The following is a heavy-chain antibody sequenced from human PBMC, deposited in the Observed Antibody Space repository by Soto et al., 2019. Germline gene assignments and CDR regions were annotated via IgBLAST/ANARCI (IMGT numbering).Heavy chain of an antibody. V-gene: IGHV3-7*01. Sequence: PGGSLRLSCAASGFTFSSYWMSWVRQAPGKGLEGVANIKQDGSEESYVDSVKGRLTISRDNAKNSLYLKMNSLRAEDTAVYYCARVGCTSCGGDCYRYWGQGTLVTVSS. CDR3: ARVGCTSCGGDCYRY. J-gene: IGHJ4*02. CDR2: IKQDGSEE. D-gene: IGHD2-21*02. CDR1: GFTFSSYW.